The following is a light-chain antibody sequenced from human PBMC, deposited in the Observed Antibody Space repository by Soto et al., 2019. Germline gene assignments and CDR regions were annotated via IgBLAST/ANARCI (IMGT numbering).Light chain of an antibody. CDR3: LQDYNYPIT. CDR1: QSVSSN. V-gene: IGKV3-15*01. J-gene: IGKJ5*01. Sequence: IVMTQSPATLSVSPGERATLSCRASQSVSSNLAWYQQKPGQAPRLLIYGASTRATGIPARFSGSGSGTDFTLTISSLQPEDFATYYCLQDYNYPITFGQGTRLEIK. CDR2: GAS.